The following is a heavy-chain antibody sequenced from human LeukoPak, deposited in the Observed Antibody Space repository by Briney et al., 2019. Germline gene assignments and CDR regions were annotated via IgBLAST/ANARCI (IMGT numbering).Heavy chain of an antibody. D-gene: IGHD3-10*01. V-gene: IGHV3-66*01. CDR2: IYSGGST. J-gene: IGHJ3*02. Sequence: GGSLRLSCAASGFTVSSNYMSWVRQAPGKGLEWVSVIYSGGSTYYADSVKGRFTISRDNSKNTLYLQMNSLRAEDTAVYYCARARYYSLPIDAFDIWGQGTMVTVSS. CDR3: ARARYYSLPIDAFDI. CDR1: GFTVSSNY.